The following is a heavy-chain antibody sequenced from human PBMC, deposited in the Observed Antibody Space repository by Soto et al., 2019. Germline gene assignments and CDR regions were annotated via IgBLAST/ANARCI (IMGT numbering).Heavy chain of an antibody. CDR2: IIPIFGTA. J-gene: IGHJ6*02. D-gene: IGHD6-13*01. CDR3: ARDPSSSWYGGYYYGMDV. V-gene: IGHV1-69*01. Sequence: QVQLVQSGAEVKKPGSSVKVSCKASGGTFSSYAISWVRQAPGQGLEWMGGIIPIFGTANYAQKFQGRVTIAADESTSTASMELSSLRSEDTAVDYCARDPSSSWYGGYYYGMDVWGQGTKVTVSS. CDR1: GGTFSSYA.